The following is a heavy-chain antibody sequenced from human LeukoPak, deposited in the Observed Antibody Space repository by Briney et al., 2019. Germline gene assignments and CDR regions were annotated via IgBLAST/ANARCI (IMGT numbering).Heavy chain of an antibody. CDR3: ARVRGVDTAMVNTFDY. J-gene: IGHJ4*02. CDR1: GGSISSYY. CDR2: IYTSGST. D-gene: IGHD5-18*01. V-gene: IGHV4-4*07. Sequence: SETLSLTCTVSGGSISSYYWNWIRQPAGKGLEWIGRIYTSGSTNYNPSLKSRVTISVDTSKNQFSLKLSSVTAADTAVYYCARVRGVDTAMVNTFDYWGQGTLVTVSS.